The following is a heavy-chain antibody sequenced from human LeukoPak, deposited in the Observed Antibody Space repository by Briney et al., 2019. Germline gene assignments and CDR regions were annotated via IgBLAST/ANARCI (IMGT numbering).Heavy chain of an antibody. CDR3: ARVLCSSTSCLHYYYYYGMDV. CDR1: GGTFSSYA. V-gene: IGHV1-69*04. CDR2: IIPILGIA. D-gene: IGHD2-2*01. Sequence: SVKVSCKASGGTFSSYAISWVRQAPGQGLEWMGRIIPILGIANYAQKFQGRVTITTDKSTSTAYMELSSLRSEDTAVYYCARVLCSSTSCLHYYYYYGMDVWGQGTTVTVSS. J-gene: IGHJ6*02.